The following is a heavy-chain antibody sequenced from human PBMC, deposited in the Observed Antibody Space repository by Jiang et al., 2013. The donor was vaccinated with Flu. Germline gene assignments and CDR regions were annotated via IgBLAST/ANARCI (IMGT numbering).Heavy chain of an antibody. V-gene: IGHV4-31*02. CDR3: ARDEGARDYGSRLDV. Sequence: IRQHPGKGLEWIGYIYYRGSTYYNPSLKSRVTISVDTSKNQFSLKLSSVTAADTAMYYCARDEGARDYGSRLDVWGKGTTVTVSS. D-gene: IGHD3-10*01. J-gene: IGHJ6*04. CDR2: IYYRGST.